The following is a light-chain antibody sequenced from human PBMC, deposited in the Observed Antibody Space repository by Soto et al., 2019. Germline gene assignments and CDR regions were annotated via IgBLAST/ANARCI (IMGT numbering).Light chain of an antibody. V-gene: IGKV3-15*01. CDR2: DAS. CDR3: QQYDSYSWT. J-gene: IGKJ1*01. Sequence: EIVLTHSPATLALSPWEGATLSRRASQSVNTYLAWYQQNPGKAPRLLIYDASARATGIPARFSGSGSGTEFTLTISSLRPDDFATYYSQQYDSYSWTFGQGTKVHI. CDR1: QSVNTY.